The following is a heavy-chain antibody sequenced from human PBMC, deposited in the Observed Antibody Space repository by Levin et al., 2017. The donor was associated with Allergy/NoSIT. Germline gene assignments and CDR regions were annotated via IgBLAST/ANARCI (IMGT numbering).Heavy chain of an antibody. D-gene: IGHD2-15*01. CDR1: GYSFSSYW. CDR2: IYPVDSDT. J-gene: IGHJ6*02. CDR3: SKRGVVALSDSHYDYALGV. V-gene: IGHV5-51*01. Sequence: GESLKISCKASGYSFSSYWVAWVRQMPGKGLEWVGSIYPVDSDTRYGPSFQGQVTISVDKSNTTAYLQWTSLKASDTAMYYCSKRGVVALSDSHYDYALGVWGQGTTVTVSS.